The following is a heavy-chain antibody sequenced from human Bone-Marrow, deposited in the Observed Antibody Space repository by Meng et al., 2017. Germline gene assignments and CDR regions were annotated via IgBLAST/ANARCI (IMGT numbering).Heavy chain of an antibody. Sequence: GESLKISCAASGFTFSSYAMHWVRQAPGKGLEWVSSISSSSSYIYYADSVKGRFTISRDNAKNSLYLQMNSLRAEDTAVYYCARGLGLRLGELSSYYFDYWGQGTLVTVSS. CDR2: ISSSSSYI. J-gene: IGHJ4*02. V-gene: IGHV3-21*01. CDR3: ARGLGLRLGELSSYYFDY. D-gene: IGHD3-16*02. CDR1: GFTFSSYA.